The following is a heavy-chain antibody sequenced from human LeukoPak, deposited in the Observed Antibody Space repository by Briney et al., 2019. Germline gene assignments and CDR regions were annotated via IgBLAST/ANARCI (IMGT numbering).Heavy chain of an antibody. CDR2: IYYSGST. Sequence: SETLSLTCTVSGGSISSSSYYWGWIRQPPGKGLEWIGSIYYSGSTSYNPSLKSRVTISVDTSKNQFSLKLSSVTAADTAVYYCARLPTITFFDYWGQGTLVTVSS. D-gene: IGHD5-12*01. J-gene: IGHJ4*02. CDR1: GGSISSSSYY. CDR3: ARLPTITFFDY. V-gene: IGHV4-39*01.